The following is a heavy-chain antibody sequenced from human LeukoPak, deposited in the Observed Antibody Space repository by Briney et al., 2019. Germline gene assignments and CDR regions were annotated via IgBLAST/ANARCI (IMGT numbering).Heavy chain of an antibody. V-gene: IGHV3-23*01. Sequence: GGSLRLSCAASGFTFSSYAMSWVRQAPGKGLEWVSAISGSGGSTYYADSVKGRFTISRGNSKNTLYLQMNSLRAEDTAVYYCAKLWGPIAVAGTGFDYWGQGTLVTVSS. D-gene: IGHD6-19*01. CDR3: AKLWGPIAVAGTGFDY. J-gene: IGHJ4*02. CDR1: GFTFSSYA. CDR2: ISGSGGST.